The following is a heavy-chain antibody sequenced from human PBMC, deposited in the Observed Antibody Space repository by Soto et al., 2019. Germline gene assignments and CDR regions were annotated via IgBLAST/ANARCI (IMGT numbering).Heavy chain of an antibody. V-gene: IGHV3-21*01. CDR2: IGSSSSYI. CDR1: GFTFSSYS. CDR3: ARGKYSSSSHY. J-gene: IGHJ4*02. Sequence: PGGSLRLSCAASGFTFSSYSMNWVRQAPGKGLEWVSSIGSSSSYIYYADSVKGRFTISRDNAKNSLYLQMNSLRAEDTAVYYCARGKYSSSSHYWGQGTLVTVSS. D-gene: IGHD6-6*01.